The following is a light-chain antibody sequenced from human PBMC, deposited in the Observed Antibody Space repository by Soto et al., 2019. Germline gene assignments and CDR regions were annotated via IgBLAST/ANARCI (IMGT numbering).Light chain of an antibody. V-gene: IGKV3-11*01. CDR3: QQHSNRLT. J-gene: IGKJ4*01. CDR2: DAS. Sequence: EIVLTQSPATLSLSRGERATLSCRASQSVDSYLAWYQQKRGQAPRLLIFDASNRATGIPARFSGSGSGTDFTLTISSLEPGDFAVYYCQQHSNRLTFGGGTKVEIK. CDR1: QSVDSY.